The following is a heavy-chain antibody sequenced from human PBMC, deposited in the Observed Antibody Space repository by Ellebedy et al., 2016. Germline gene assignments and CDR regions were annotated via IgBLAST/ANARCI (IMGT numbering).Heavy chain of an antibody. V-gene: IGHV3-23*01. CDR1: GFNFNNFF. D-gene: IGHD3-3*01. J-gene: IGHJ4*02. CDR2: ISGDGDTT. CDR3: YYGHYSGY. Sequence: GESLKISXTASGFNFNNFFMSWVRQAPGVGLEWFSTISGDGDTTFSADSVRGRFTISRDNSRNTVYLHMDSLRAADTAVYYCYYGHYSGYWGQGTLVTVSS.